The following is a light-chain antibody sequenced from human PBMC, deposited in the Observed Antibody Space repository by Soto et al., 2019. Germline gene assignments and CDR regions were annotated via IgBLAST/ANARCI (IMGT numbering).Light chain of an antibody. CDR3: SSYTRTSSLI. Sequence: QSALTQPASVSGSLGQSITISCTGTSTDIGAFNFVSWYQQHPGKVPKLMIFEVSNRTSGVSNRFSGSKSGNTDSLSISGLQPEDEADYYCSSYTRTSSLIFGGGTKLTVL. CDR2: EVS. CDR1: STDIGAFNF. J-gene: IGLJ2*01. V-gene: IGLV2-14*01.